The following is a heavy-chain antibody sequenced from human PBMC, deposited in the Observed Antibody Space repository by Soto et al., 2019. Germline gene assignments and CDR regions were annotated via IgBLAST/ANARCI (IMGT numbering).Heavy chain of an antibody. V-gene: IGHV1-8*01. J-gene: IGHJ1*01. D-gene: IGHD6-13*01. CDR3: ARLSSSSWYDFQH. CDR1: GYTFTSYD. Sequence: ASVKVSCKASGYTFTSYDIHWVRQATGQGLEWMGWMNPNSGNTAYAQKFQGGVTMTRNTSIGTAYMELSSLRSEDTAVYYCARLSSSSWYDFQHWGQGTLVTVSS. CDR2: MNPNSGNT.